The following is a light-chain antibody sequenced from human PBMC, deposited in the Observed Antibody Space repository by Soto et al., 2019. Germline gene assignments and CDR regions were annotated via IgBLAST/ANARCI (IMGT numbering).Light chain of an antibody. CDR3: SLYTSSSTLV. J-gene: IGLJ2*01. CDR2: DVS. CDR1: SSDVGGYNY. V-gene: IGLV2-14*01. Sequence: QSALTQPASVSGSPGQSITISCTGTSSDVGGYNYASWYQQHPGKAPKLMIYDVSNRPSGVSNRFSGSKSGNTASLTISGLQAEDEADYYCSLYTSSSTLVFGGGTQLT.